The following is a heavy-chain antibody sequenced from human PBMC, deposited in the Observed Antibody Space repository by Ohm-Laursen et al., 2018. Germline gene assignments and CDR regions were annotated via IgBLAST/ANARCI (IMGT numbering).Heavy chain of an antibody. CDR3: VREKHDGYDDRAFDV. J-gene: IGHJ3*01. D-gene: IGHD5-12*01. CDR2: QYYSGRT. CDR1: GGSMSGYY. V-gene: IGHV4-59*01. Sequence: GTLSLTCTVSGGSMSGYYWNWVRQPPGKGLEWIGYQYYSGRTSYNPSLRGRVAISVDMSKSQCSLILSSVTAADTAVYYCVREKHDGYDDRAFDVWSRGTMVTV.